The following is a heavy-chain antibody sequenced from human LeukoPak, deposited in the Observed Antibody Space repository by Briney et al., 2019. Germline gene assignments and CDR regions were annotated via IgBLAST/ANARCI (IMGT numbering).Heavy chain of an antibody. D-gene: IGHD3-22*01. CDR1: GFTFSSYS. CDR2: ISSSSSYI. J-gene: IGHJ5*02. Sequence: GGSLRLSCAASGFTFSSYSMNWVRQAPGKGLEWVSSISSSSSYIYYADSVKGRSTISRDNAKNSLYLQMNSLRAEDTAVYYCARDLDPLITMIVSPRRNWFDPWGQGTLVTVSS. CDR3: ARDLDPLITMIVSPRRNWFDP. V-gene: IGHV3-21*01.